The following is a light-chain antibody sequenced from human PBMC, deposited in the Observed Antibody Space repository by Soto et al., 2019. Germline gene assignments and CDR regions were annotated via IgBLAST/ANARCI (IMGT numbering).Light chain of an antibody. CDR2: DVI. Sequence: QSALTHPASVSGSPGQSITISCTGTSSDIGGYDFVSWYQQHPGKAPKLMIYDVINRPSGVPNRFSGSKSGTTASLTISGLQAEDEADYYCNSCTSMNTYVFGTGTKV. CDR3: NSCTSMNTYV. J-gene: IGLJ1*01. V-gene: IGLV2-14*03. CDR1: SSDIGGYDF.